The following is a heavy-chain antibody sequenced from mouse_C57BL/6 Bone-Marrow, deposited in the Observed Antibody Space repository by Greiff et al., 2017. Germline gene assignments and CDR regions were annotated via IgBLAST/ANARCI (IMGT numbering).Heavy chain of an antibody. J-gene: IGHJ3*01. Sequence: EVQLQESGPGLVKPSQSLSLSCSVSGYSFTSGYYWNWIRQFPGNILEWMGVKTYDDSNNYNPHLKYRISITRDTSKNPVFLKLNSVTTEDPAIYYSDRGCGYPWLAYWGQGTVVTVSA. CDR3: DRGCGYPWLAY. V-gene: IGHV3-6*01. D-gene: IGHD2-14*01. CDR2: KTYDDSN. CDR1: GYSFTSGYY.